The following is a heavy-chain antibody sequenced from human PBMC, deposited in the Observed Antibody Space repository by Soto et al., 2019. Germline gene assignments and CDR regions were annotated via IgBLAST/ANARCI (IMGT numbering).Heavy chain of an antibody. CDR3: AGVSGSYYYGMDV. Sequence: QVQLQESGPGLVKPSGTLSLTCAVSGGSISSSNWWIWVRQPPGKGLEWSGEIYHSGSTNYNPTQKSLITICGDKAKDRFSMKLSSVTDAATAVYYCAGVSGSYYYGMDVWGQGTTVPVSS. V-gene: IGHV4-4*02. D-gene: IGHD1-26*01. CDR2: IYHSGST. J-gene: IGHJ6*02. CDR1: GGSISSSNW.